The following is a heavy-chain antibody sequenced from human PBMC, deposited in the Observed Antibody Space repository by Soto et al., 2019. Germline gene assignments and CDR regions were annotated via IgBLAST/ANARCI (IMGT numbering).Heavy chain of an antibody. Sequence: QVQLVESGGGVVQPGRSLRLSCAASGFTFSSYGMHWVRQAPGKGLEWVAVIWYDGSNKYYADSVKGRFTISRDNSKNTLYLQMNSLRAEDTAVYYCARGGSGAAVADYWGQGTLVTVSS. CDR2: IWYDGSNK. V-gene: IGHV3-33*01. J-gene: IGHJ4*02. D-gene: IGHD6-19*01. CDR1: GFTFSSYG. CDR3: ARGGSGAAVADY.